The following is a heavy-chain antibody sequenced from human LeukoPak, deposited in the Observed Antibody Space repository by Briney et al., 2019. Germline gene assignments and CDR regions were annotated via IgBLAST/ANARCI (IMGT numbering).Heavy chain of an antibody. J-gene: IGHJ5*02. CDR3: ARAQKGYQLLLRRVSWFDP. CDR2: INHSGST. V-gene: IGHV4-34*01. D-gene: IGHD2-2*01. CDR1: GGSFSGYY. Sequence: TSETLSLTCAVYGGSFSGYYWSWIRQPPGKGLERIGEINHSGSTNYNPSLKSRVTISVDTSKNQFSLKLSSVTAADTAVYYCARAQKGYQLLLRRVSWFDPWGQGTLVTVSS.